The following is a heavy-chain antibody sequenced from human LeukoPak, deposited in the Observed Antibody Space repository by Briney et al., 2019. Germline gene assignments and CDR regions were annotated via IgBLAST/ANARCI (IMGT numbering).Heavy chain of an antibody. D-gene: IGHD6-13*01. CDR2: ISGDGGST. Sequence: GGSLRLSCAASGFTFDDYAMHWVRQAPGKGLEWVSLISGDGGSTYYADSVKGRFTISRDNSKNSLYLQMNSLRTEDTALYYCAKDSILGSSWYPATGYWGQGTLVTVSS. CDR1: GFTFDDYA. CDR3: AKDSILGSSWYPATGY. J-gene: IGHJ4*02. V-gene: IGHV3-43*02.